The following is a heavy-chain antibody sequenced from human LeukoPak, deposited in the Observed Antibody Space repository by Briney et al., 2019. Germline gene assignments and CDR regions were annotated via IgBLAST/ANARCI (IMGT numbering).Heavy chain of an antibody. J-gene: IGHJ4*02. D-gene: IGHD6-13*01. CDR1: GYTFTGYY. Sequence: ASVKVSCKASGYTFTGYYMHWVRQAPRQGLEWMGWINPNSGGTNYAQKFQDRVTMTRDTSISTAYMELSRLRSDDTAVYYCARARGIIAAAGTSIPKFDYWGRGTLVTVSS. V-gene: IGHV1-2*02. CDR2: INPNSGGT. CDR3: ARARGIIAAAGTSIPKFDY.